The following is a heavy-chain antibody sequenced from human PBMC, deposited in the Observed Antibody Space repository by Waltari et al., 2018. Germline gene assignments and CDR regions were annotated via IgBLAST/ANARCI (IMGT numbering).Heavy chain of an antibody. CDR2: IYRDGRT. D-gene: IGHD4-17*01. J-gene: IGHJ6*03. V-gene: IGHV4-4*07. CDR3: ARAPRPMTTVTRYNDLDYYHYMDV. Sequence: QVQLQESGPGLVRPSETLSLTCTVSGASMSRYFWSWIRQPAGKGLEWIGRIYRDGRTNYNTSLKSRVTMSLDTSNNQFSLKLSSVTAADTAVYYCARAPRPMTTVTRYNDLDYYHYMDVWGKGTTVTVSS. CDR1: GASMSRYF.